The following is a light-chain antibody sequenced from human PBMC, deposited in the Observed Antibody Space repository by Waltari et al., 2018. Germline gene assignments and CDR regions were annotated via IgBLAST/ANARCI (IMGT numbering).Light chain of an antibody. Sequence: EIMLTQSPGTLSLSPGERATLSCRASQSISSYLAWYQHKPGQAPRLLIYDATSRATGIPDRFSGSGSGTDFSLTISRLEPDDFAVYYCQKYGTLPATFGQGTKVEIK. CDR3: QKYGTLPAT. CDR1: QSISSY. J-gene: IGKJ1*01. CDR2: DAT. V-gene: IGKV3-20*01.